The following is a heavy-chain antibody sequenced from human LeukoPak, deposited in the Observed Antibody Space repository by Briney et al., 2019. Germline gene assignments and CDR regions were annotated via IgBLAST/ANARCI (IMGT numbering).Heavy chain of an antibody. V-gene: IGHV4-30-4*01. D-gene: IGHD5-18*01. CDR1: GDSISSGDYY. J-gene: IGHJ4*02. Sequence: SQTLSLTCTVSGDSISSGDYYWSWIRQPPGKGLEWIGEINHSGSTNYNPSLKSRVTISVDTSKNQFSLKLNSVTAADTAVYYCARTQLWLLWDSFDYWGQGNLVTVSS. CDR3: ARTQLWLLWDSFDY. CDR2: INHSGST.